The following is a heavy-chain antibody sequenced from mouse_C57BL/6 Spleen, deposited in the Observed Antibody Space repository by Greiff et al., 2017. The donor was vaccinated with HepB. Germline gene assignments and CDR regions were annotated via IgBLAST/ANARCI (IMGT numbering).Heavy chain of an antibody. CDR1: GYTFTDYE. J-gene: IGHJ2*01. D-gene: IGHD2-3*01. CDR3: TRDGHYFDY. Sequence: VQLQQSGAELVRPGASVTLSCKASGYTFTDYEMHWVKQTPVHGLEWIGAIDPETGGTAYNQKFKGKAILTADKSSSTAYMELRSLTSEDSAVYYRTRDGHYFDYWGQGTTLTVSS. CDR2: IDPETGGT. V-gene: IGHV1-15*01.